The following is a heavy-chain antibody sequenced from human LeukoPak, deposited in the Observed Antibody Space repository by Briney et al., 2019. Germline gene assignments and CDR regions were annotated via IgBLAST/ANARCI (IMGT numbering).Heavy chain of an antibody. D-gene: IGHD3-16*01. CDR3: ARGPPGARGESNWFDP. V-gene: IGHV1-69*13. CDR1: GGTFSSYG. J-gene: IGHJ5*02. CDR2: IIPIFGTA. Sequence: WASVKVSCKASGGTFSSYGVSWVRQAPGQGLEWMGGIIPIFGTANYAQKFQGRVTITADESTSTAYMELSSLRSEDTAVYYCARGPPGARGESNWFDPWGQGTLVTVSS.